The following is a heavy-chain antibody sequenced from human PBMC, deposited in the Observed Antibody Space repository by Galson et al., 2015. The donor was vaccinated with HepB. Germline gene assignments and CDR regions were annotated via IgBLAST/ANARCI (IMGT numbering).Heavy chain of an antibody. CDR2: IVPVLDVA. J-gene: IGHJ6*02. CDR3: ARARDAGTYLYYYYGMDV. V-gene: IGHV1-69*04. CDR1: GGTFSSYA. D-gene: IGHD1-26*01. Sequence: SGGTFSSYAISWVRQAPGQGLEWMGRIVPVLDVANYAQSFQGRVTITADTSTNTAYVELSRLRSEDTAVYYCARARDAGTYLYYYYGMDVWGQGTTVTVSS.